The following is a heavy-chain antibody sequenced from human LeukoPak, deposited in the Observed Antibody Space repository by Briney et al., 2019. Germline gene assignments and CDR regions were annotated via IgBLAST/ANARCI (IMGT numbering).Heavy chain of an antibody. V-gene: IGHV1-8*01. CDR2: MNPNSGNT. Sequence: ASVKVSCKASGYTFTSYDINWVRQATGQGLEWMGWMNPNSGNTGYAQKFQGRVTMTRNTSISTAYMELSSLRSEDTAVYYCARGFDYGDHESYYYGMDVWGQGTTVTVSS. D-gene: IGHD4-17*01. CDR3: ARGFDYGDHESYYYGMDV. J-gene: IGHJ6*02. CDR1: GYTFTSYD.